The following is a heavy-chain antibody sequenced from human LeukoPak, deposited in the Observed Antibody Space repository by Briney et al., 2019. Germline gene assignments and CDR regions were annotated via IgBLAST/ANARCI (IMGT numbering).Heavy chain of an antibody. V-gene: IGHV3-49*04. D-gene: IGHD4-23*01. Sequence: GRSLRLSCTASGFMFGGYAVSWVRQAPGKGLEGVGCIRSGSYGGTTEYAASVKSRFTISRDDSKSIAYLQMNSLTTEDTAVYYCSRAVAHLDYWGQGTLVTVSS. CDR3: SRAVAHLDY. CDR1: GFMFGGYA. CDR2: IRSGSYGGTT. J-gene: IGHJ4*02.